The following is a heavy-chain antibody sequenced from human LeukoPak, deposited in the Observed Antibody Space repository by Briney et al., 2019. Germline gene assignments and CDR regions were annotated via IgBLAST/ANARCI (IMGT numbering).Heavy chain of an antibody. D-gene: IGHD3-16*01. CDR2: INSNTGGS. V-gene: IGHV1-2*02. CDR3: ARDLYGSLSYGLDT. J-gene: IGHJ5*02. Sequence: ASVKVSFKTSGYNFLAHYIHWVRQAPGQGLEWMGWINSNTGGSMTAQKFQGGVSLTRDTATTTAYLEVRRLTADDTAVYFCARDLYGSLSYGLDTWGQGTLVIVSS. CDR1: GYNFLAHY.